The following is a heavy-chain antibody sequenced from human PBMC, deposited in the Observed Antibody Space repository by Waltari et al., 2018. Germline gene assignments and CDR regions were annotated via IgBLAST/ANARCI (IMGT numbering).Heavy chain of an antibody. V-gene: IGHV4-61*02. D-gene: IGHD1-26*01. CDR2: IYTSGST. Sequence: QVQLQESGPGLVKPSQTLSLTCTVSGGSISSGSYYWSWIRQPAGKGLEWIGRIYTSGSTTYNPSLKVRVTISVDTSKNQSSLKLSSVTAADPAVYYCAREGGSFPTIEAFDIWGQGTMVTVSS. J-gene: IGHJ3*02. CDR3: AREGGSFPTIEAFDI. CDR1: GGSISSGSYY.